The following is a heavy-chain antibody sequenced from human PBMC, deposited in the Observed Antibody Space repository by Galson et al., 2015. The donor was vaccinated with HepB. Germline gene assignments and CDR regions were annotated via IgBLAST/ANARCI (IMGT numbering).Heavy chain of an antibody. Sequence: SVKVSCKASGYTFTSYGISWVRQAPGQGLEWMGWISAYNGNTNYAQKLQGRVTMTTDTSTSTAYMELRSLGSDDTAVYYCARYGSYWWGGDYFDYWGQGTLVTVSS. D-gene: IGHD1-26*01. CDR2: ISAYNGNT. CDR3: ARYGSYWWGGDYFDY. CDR1: GYTFTSYG. V-gene: IGHV1-18*01. J-gene: IGHJ4*02.